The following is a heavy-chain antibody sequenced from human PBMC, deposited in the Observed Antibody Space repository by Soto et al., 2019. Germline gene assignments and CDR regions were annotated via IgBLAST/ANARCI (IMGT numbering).Heavy chain of an antibody. CDR1: GLSFASFS. V-gene: IGHV3-23*01. D-gene: IGHD3-3*01. CDR3: AKWSYLDD. J-gene: IGHJ4*02. CDR2: ISGSDGKT. Sequence: LRRPGTTSGLSFASFSLTWVRQAPGKGLEWVATISGSDGKTYYAGSVKGRFSTSRDTSRNNLYLKMNSLRADDTAIYYCAKWSYLDDWGQGTRVTVPS.